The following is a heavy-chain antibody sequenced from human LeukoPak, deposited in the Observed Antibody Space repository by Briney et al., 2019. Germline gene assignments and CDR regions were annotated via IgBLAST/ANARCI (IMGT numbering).Heavy chain of an antibody. CDR2: INHSGST. D-gene: IGHD6-13*01. Sequence: SETLSLTCAVYGGSFSGYYWSWIRQPPGKGLEWIGEINHSGSTNYNPSLKSRVTISVDTSKNQFSLKLSSVTAADTAVYYCASGNTRYSSSWYLSHWGQGTLVTVSS. V-gene: IGHV4-34*01. CDR1: GGSFSGYY. CDR3: ASGNTRYSSSWYLSH. J-gene: IGHJ4*02.